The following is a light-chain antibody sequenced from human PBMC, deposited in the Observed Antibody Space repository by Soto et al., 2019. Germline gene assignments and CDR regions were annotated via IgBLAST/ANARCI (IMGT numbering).Light chain of an antibody. CDR1: QDIRNN. CDR3: LQHNCYPYT. CDR2: GAS. J-gene: IGKJ2*01. V-gene: IGKV1-17*01. Sequence: DIQMTQSPSSLSASVGDRVTITCRASQDIRNNLGWFQHRPGKAPKRLIYGASTLQSGVPSRFSGSGSGTEFALTISSLQPEDSATYYCLQHNCYPYTFGQGTKLEIK.